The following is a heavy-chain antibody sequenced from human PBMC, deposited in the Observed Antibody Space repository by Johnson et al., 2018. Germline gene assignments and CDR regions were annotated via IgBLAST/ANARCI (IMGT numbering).Heavy chain of an antibody. D-gene: IGHD2-2*01. Sequence: VRLGQSGGGLVQPGRSLGLCCAASGFTVSSDFLTWVRPAPGKGLEWVSSMSSGGNKYYADSVKGRLPISRDTPKNTLDLQMNNLGAEDTATYYCAREVLSTHRRHVGYYYIDVWGKGTTVTVSS. J-gene: IGHJ6*03. CDR3: AREVLSTHRRHVGYYYIDV. V-gene: IGHV3-66*01. CDR1: GFTVSSDF. CDR2: MSSGGNK.